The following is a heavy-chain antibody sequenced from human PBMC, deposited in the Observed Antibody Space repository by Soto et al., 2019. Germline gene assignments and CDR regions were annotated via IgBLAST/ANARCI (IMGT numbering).Heavy chain of an antibody. J-gene: IGHJ6*02. CDR2: IYYNGST. D-gene: IGHD3-10*01. CDR3: ARDALLWFGARDPQHYGLDV. Sequence: QVQLQESGPRLVKPSETLSLTCIFSGGPIKSGSYYWTWIRQPPGKGLEWIGNIYYNGSTNYNPSLKSRVSMSVDTSKNQFSLKLSSVTAADTAVYYCARDALLWFGARDPQHYGLDVWGQGTTVTVSS. V-gene: IGHV4-61*01. CDR1: GGPIKSGSYY.